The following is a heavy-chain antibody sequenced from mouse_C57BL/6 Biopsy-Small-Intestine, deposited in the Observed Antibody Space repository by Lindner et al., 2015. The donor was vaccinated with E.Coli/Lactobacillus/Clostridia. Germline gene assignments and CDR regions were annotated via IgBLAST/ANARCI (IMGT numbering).Heavy chain of an antibody. J-gene: IGHJ1*03. Sequence: QLQESGPELVKPGASVKISCKASGYAFSNSWMNWLKQRPGKGLEWIGRIYPGDGETNFNGKFKGKATLTADESSSTAYMQLSSLTSEDSAVYFCARLLRFFDVWGIGTTVTVSS. D-gene: IGHD2-10*01. CDR2: IYPGDGET. V-gene: IGHV1-82*01. CDR1: GYAFSNSW. CDR3: ARLLRFFDV.